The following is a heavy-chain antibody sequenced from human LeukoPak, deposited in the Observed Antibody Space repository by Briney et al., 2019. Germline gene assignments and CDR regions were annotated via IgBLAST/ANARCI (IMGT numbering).Heavy chain of an antibody. D-gene: IGHD4-17*01. V-gene: IGHV4-59*01. J-gene: IGHJ3*02. CDR3: ARRGVYGAYDAFDI. Sequence: SETLSLTCTVSGGSISSYYWSWIRQPPGKGLEWIGYIYYSGSTNYNPSLKSRVTISVDTSKNQFSLKLSSVTAADAAVYYCARRGVYGAYDAFDIWGQGTMVTVSS. CDR1: GGSISSYY. CDR2: IYYSGST.